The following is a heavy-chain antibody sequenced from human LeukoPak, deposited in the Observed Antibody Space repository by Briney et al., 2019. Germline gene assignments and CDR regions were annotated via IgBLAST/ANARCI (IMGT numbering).Heavy chain of an antibody. CDR3: AGGPHSYYYDSSGYYKMDY. V-gene: IGHV3-23*01. D-gene: IGHD3-22*01. Sequence: PGGTLRLSCAASGFTFSSYAMSWVRQAPGKGLEWVSAISGSGGSTYYADSVKGRFTISRDNSKNTLYLQMNSLRAEDTAVYYCAGGPHSYYYDSSGYYKMDYWGQGTLVTVSS. CDR1: GFTFSSYA. J-gene: IGHJ4*02. CDR2: ISGSGGST.